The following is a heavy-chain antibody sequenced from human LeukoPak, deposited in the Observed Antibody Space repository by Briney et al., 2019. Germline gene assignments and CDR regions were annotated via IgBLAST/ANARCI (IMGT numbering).Heavy chain of an antibody. V-gene: IGHV1-2*02. Sequence: ASVKVSCKASGYTFTGYYMHWVRQAPGQGLEWMGWINPNSGGTNYAQKFQGRVTMTRDTSISTAYMELSRLRSEDTAVYYCARARRYYYDSSGYSYFDYWGQGTLVTVSS. D-gene: IGHD3-22*01. CDR2: INPNSGGT. CDR3: ARARRYYYDSSGYSYFDY. CDR1: GYTFTGYY. J-gene: IGHJ4*02.